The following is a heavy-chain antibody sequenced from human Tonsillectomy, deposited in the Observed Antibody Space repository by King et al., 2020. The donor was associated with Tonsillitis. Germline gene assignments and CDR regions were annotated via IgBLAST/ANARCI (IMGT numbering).Heavy chain of an antibody. CDR2: ISWNSGSI. Sequence: VQLVESGGGLVQPGRSLRLSCAASGFTFDDYAIHWVRQAPGKGLEWASGISWNSGSIGYADSVKGRFPISRDNAKNSLYLQMNRLRAEDTALYYCAKEGYSSSWSTGRWFDPWGQGTLVTVSS. V-gene: IGHV3-9*01. D-gene: IGHD6-13*01. CDR1: GFTFDDYA. CDR3: AKEGYSSSWSTGRWFDP. J-gene: IGHJ5*02.